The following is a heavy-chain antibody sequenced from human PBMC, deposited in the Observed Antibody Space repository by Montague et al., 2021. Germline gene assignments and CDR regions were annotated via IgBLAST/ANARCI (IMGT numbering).Heavy chain of an antibody. V-gene: IGHV4-4*02. D-gene: IGHD2-15*01. CDR2: IYHTGST. CDR3: ARMLGYCSGGHCYSNWFDS. CDR1: GGSIISSNW. J-gene: IGHJ5*01. Sequence: SETLSLTCAVSGGSIISSNWWSWVRQSPGKGLEWIGEIYHTGSTNYNPSLKNRLTIPLDKSNNQVSLNLTSVAAADTAVYYCARMLGYCSGGHCYSNWFDSWGQGTLVTVSS.